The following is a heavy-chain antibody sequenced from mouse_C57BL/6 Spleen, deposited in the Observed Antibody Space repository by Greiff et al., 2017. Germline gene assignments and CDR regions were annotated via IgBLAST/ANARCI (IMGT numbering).Heavy chain of an antibody. CDR2: IYPGDGDT. CDR3: ASPYYGSSLDY. V-gene: IGHV1-82*01. CDR1: GYAFSSSW. J-gene: IGHJ2*01. Sequence: VQLQESGPELVKPGASVKISCKASGYAFSSSWMNWVKQRPGKGLEWIGRIYPGDGDTNYNGKFKGKATLNADKSSSTAYMQLSSLTSEVSAVYFCASPYYGSSLDYWGQGTTLTVSS. D-gene: IGHD1-1*01.